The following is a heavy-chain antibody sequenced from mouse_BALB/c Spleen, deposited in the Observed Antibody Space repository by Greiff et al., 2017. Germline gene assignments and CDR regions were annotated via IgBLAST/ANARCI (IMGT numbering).Heavy chain of an antibody. D-gene: IGHD2-14*01. Sequence: EVKLVESGGGVVKPGGSLKLSCAASGFTFSSYAMSWVRQTPEKRLEWVAYISSGSSTIYYADTVKGRFTISRDNPENTLFLQMTSLRSEDTAMYYCARSSYYRSNYSAMDYWGQGTSVTVSA. CDR1: GFTFSSYA. CDR2: ISSGSSTI. V-gene: IGHV5-17*02. CDR3: ARSSYYRSNYSAMDY. J-gene: IGHJ4*01.